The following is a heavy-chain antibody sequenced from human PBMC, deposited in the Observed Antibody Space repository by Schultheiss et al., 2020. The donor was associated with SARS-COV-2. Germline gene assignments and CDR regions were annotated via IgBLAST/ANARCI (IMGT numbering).Heavy chain of an antibody. J-gene: IGHJ6*02. D-gene: IGHD4-17*01. CDR1: GGSISSYY. V-gene: IGHV4-4*07. Sequence: SETLSLTCTVSGGSISSYYWSWIRQPAGKGLEWIGRIYTSGSTYYNPSLKSRVTISVDTSKNQFSLKLSSVTAADTAVYYCARDLTYGDYGMDVWGQGTTVTVSS. CDR2: IYTSGST. CDR3: ARDLTYGDYGMDV.